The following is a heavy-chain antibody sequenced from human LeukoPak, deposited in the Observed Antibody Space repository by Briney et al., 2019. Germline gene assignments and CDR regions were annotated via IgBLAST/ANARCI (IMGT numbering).Heavy chain of an antibody. Sequence: GSLRLSCAASGFTFSSYAMSWVRQAPGKGLEWVSSISGSGVSTHYADSVKGRFTISRDNSKNTLYLQMNSLRAEDTAVYYCAKGGRYCSSTSCYTSWGQGTLVTVSS. V-gene: IGHV3-23*01. CDR1: GFTFSSYA. J-gene: IGHJ5*02. CDR3: AKGGRYCSSTSCYTS. CDR2: ISGSGVST. D-gene: IGHD2-2*02.